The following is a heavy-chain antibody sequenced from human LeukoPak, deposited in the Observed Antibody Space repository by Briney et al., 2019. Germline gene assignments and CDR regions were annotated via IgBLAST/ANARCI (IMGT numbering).Heavy chain of an antibody. J-gene: IGHJ6*03. CDR2: IKQDGSEK. D-gene: IGHD2-2*02. CDR3: ARAYEDDGVVPAAITQNYYYYYMDV. Sequence: GGSLRPSCAASGFTFSSYWMSWVRQAPGKGLEWVANIKQDGSEKYYVDSVKGRFTISRDNAKNSLYLQMNSLRAEDTAVYYCARAYEDDGVVPAAITQNYYYYYMDVWGKGTTVTVSS. V-gene: IGHV3-7*01. CDR1: GFTFSSYW.